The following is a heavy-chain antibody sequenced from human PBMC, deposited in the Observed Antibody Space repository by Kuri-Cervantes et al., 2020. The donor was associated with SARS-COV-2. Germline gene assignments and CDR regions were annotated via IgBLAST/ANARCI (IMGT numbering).Heavy chain of an antibody. CDR1: GFTFSSYA. CDR3: AVMKNY. D-gene: IGHD2-8*01. V-gene: IGHV3-30*07. Sequence: GGSLRLSCAASGFTFSSYAMHWVRQAPGKGLEWVAVISYDGSNKYYADSVKGRFTISRDNAKNSLYLQMNSLRDEDTAVYYCAVMKNYWGQGTLVTVSS. CDR2: ISYDGSNK. J-gene: IGHJ4*02.